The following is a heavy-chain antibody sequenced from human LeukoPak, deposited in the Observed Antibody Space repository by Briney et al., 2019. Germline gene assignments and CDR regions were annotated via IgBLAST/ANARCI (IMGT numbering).Heavy chain of an antibody. CDR3: TTARGGYDYAFDI. CDR2: IKSKTDGGTT. J-gene: IGHJ3*02. V-gene: IGHV3-15*01. CDR1: GFTFSSYE. Sequence: KSGGSLRLSCAASGFTFSSYEMNWVRQAPGKGLEWVGRIKSKTDGGTTDYAAPVKGRFTISRDDSKNTLYLQMNSLKTEDTAVYYCTTARGGYDYAFDIWGQGTMVTVSS. D-gene: IGHD5-12*01.